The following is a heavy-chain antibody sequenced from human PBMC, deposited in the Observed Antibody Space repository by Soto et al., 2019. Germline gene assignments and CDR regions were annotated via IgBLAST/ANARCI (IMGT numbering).Heavy chain of an antibody. D-gene: IGHD2-2*02. J-gene: IGHJ6*02. Sequence: QPGGSLRLSCAASGFTFSGSAMHWVRQASGKGLEWVGRIRSKANSYATAYAASVKGRFTISRDDSKNTAYLQMNSLKTEDTAVYYCTRHAGAIGCSSTSCYIMPTTPAYGMDVWGQGTTVTVSS. CDR3: TRHAGAIGCSSTSCYIMPTTPAYGMDV. CDR2: IRSKANSYAT. V-gene: IGHV3-73*01. CDR1: GFTFSGSA.